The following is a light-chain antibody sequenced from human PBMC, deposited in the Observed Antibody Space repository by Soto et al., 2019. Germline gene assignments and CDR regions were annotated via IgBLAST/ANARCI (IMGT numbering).Light chain of an antibody. V-gene: IGKV3-11*01. Sequence: EIVMTQSPATLSVSPGERATLSCRASQSVSSNLAWYQQKPGQAPRLLIYGAFNRATGIPARFSGSGSGTDFTLTISSLEPEDSAVYYCQQRNVWPPVTFCQGTRLEIK. CDR1: QSVSSN. J-gene: IGKJ5*01. CDR3: QQRNVWPPVT. CDR2: GAF.